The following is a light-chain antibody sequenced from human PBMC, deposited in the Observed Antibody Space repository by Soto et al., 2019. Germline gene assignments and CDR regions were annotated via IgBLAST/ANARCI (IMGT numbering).Light chain of an antibody. V-gene: IGKV3-11*01. J-gene: IGKJ1*01. Sequence: IVLTQSPAIMSLSPGESASLSCRASQSVSDYLAWYQQKPGQAPRLFIYDVSKRATGIPARFSGSGSGTDFTLTISRLEPEDFAVYYCQQYGSSGTFGQGTKVEIK. CDR2: DVS. CDR3: QQYGSSGT. CDR1: QSVSDY.